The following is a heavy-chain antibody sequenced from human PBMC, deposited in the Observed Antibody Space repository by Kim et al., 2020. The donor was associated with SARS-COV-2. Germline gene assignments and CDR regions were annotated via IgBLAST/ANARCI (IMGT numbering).Heavy chain of an antibody. CDR1: GFIFDSYG. D-gene: IGHD3-10*01. V-gene: IGHV3-33*01. Sequence: GGSLRLSCSASGFIFDSYGMHWVRQAPGKGLEWVAVIWSDGINKYYAESVKGRFTISRDNSNNTLFLQMDSLTAEDTAMYYCARDQAWLYHGLAGNWFDPWGLGTLVTVPS. J-gene: IGHJ5*02. CDR2: IWSDGINK. CDR3: ARDQAWLYHGLAGNWFDP.